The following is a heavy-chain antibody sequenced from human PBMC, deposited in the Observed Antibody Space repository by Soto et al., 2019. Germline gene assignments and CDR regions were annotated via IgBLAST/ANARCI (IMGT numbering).Heavy chain of an antibody. CDR1: GFTFSSYA. Sequence: GGSLRLSCAASGFTFSSYAMSWVRQAPGKGLEWVSAISGSGGSTYYADSVKDRFTISRDNSKNTLYLQMNSLRAEDTAVYYCAKDKRQQLPSYGMDVWGQGTTVTVSS. J-gene: IGHJ6*02. D-gene: IGHD6-13*01. CDR2: ISGSGGST. CDR3: AKDKRQQLPSYGMDV. V-gene: IGHV3-23*01.